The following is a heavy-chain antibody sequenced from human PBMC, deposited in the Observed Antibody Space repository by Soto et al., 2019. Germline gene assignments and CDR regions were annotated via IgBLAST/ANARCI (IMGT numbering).Heavy chain of an antibody. D-gene: IGHD5-18*01. Sequence: SETLSLTCTVSGGSISSSSYSCGWIRQPPGKGLEWIGSLSHSGSTYYNPSLKSRVTISVDTSKNQLSLKLGSVTAADTAVYYCARHNTAMVYLEDWGQETMVTVSS. CDR2: LSHSGST. J-gene: IGHJ4*02. CDR1: GGSISSSSYS. CDR3: ARHNTAMVYLED. V-gene: IGHV4-39*01.